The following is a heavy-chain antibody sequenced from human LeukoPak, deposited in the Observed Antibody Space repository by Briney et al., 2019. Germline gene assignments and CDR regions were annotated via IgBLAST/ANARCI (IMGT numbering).Heavy chain of an antibody. Sequence: ASVKVSCKASGYTFTGYYMHWVRQAPGQGLEWMGWINPNSGGTNYAQKLQGRVTMTTDTSTSTAYMELRSLRSDDTAVYYCALFRYYDSSGYDAFDIWGQGTMVTVSS. CDR1: GYTFTGYY. V-gene: IGHV1-2*02. CDR3: ALFRYYDSSGYDAFDI. CDR2: INPNSGGT. J-gene: IGHJ3*02. D-gene: IGHD3-22*01.